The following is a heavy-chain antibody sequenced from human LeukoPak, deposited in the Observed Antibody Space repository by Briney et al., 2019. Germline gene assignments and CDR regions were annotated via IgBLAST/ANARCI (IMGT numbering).Heavy chain of an antibody. V-gene: IGHV3-30*02. J-gene: IGHJ3*02. CDR3: AKIGYFAYCGGDCYSDAFDI. D-gene: IGHD2-21*02. CDR2: IRYDGSNK. CDR1: GFTFSSYG. Sequence: GGSLRLSCAASGFTFSSYGMHWVRQAPGKGLEWVALIRYDGSNKYYADSVKGRFTISRDNSKNTLYLQMNSLRAEDTAVYYCAKIGYFAYCGGDCYSDAFDIWGQGTMVTVSS.